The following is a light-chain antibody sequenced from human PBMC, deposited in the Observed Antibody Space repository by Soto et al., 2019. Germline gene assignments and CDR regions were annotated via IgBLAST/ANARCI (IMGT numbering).Light chain of an antibody. CDR2: DVT. J-gene: IGLJ1*01. CDR3: GLFTGSSYV. CDR1: SSDVGNNNY. Sequence: QSVLTQPASVSGSPGQSITISCTGTSSDVGNNNYVSWYQQNPGKAPKLIICDVTDRPSGVSNRFSGSKSGNTASLTISGLQVDDEADYYSGLFTGSSYVFGTGTKVTVL. V-gene: IGLV2-14*01.